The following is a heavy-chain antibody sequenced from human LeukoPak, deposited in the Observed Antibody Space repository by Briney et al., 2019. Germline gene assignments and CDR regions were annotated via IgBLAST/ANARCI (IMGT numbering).Heavy chain of an antibody. CDR1: GGSISSYY. V-gene: IGHV4-59*01. Sequence: SETLSLTCTVSGGSISSYYWSWIRQPPGKGLEWIGYIYYSGSTNYNPSLKSRVTISVDTSKNQLSLKLSSVTAADTAVYYCARDRAPYCSGGSCLWHWGQGTLVTVSS. CDR2: IYYSGST. J-gene: IGHJ1*01. D-gene: IGHD2-15*01. CDR3: ARDRAPYCSGGSCLWH.